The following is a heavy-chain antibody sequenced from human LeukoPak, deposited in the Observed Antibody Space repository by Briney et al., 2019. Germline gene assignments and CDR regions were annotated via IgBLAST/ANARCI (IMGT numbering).Heavy chain of an antibody. D-gene: IGHD3-22*01. CDR3: ARDLGTMIVVARDAFDI. J-gene: IGHJ3*02. Sequence: GGSLRLPCAASGFTFSSYSMNWVRQAPGKGLEWVSYISSSSSTIYYADSVKGRFTISRDNAKNSLYLQMNSLRAEDTAVYYCARDLGTMIVVARDAFDIWGQGTMVTVSS. CDR1: GFTFSSYS. CDR2: ISSSSSTI. V-gene: IGHV3-48*04.